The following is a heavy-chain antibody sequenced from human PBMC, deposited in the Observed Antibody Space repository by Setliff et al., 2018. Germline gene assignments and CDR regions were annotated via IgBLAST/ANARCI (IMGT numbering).Heavy chain of an antibody. J-gene: IGHJ4*02. CDR1: GGSVSNSGFF. V-gene: IGHV4-39*01. D-gene: IGHD6-6*01. CDR2: IYDSGDT. CDR3: ARGRNVAARLFDS. Sequence: PSETLSLTCTVSGGSVSNSGFFWGWLRQAPGKGLEWIGNIYDSGDTYYNPSLKGRLTISVDTAQNQFSLRLTSVTAADTAVYFCARGRNVAARLFDSWGQGTLVTVSS.